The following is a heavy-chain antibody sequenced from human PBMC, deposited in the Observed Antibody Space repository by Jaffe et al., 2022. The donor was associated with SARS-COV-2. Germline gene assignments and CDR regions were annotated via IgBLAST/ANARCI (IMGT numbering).Heavy chain of an antibody. CDR2: IYIGGST. CDR1: GFTVTSNY. CDR3: AKGTNSGLAFEY. Sequence: EVQLVESGGGLIQSGGSLRLSCAASGFTVTSNYMSWVRQAPGKGLEWVSVIYIGGSTYYADSVKGRFTISRDNSKNTLYLHMNSLRDEDTAVYYCAKGTNSGLAFEYWGQGTLVTVAS. D-gene: IGHD3-10*01. J-gene: IGHJ4*02. V-gene: IGHV3-53*01.